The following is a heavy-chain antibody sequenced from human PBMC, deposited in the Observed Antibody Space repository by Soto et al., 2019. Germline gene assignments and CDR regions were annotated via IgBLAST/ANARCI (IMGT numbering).Heavy chain of an antibody. CDR1: GGSISSSSYY. D-gene: IGHD5-18*01. J-gene: IGHJ5*02. Sequence: SETLSLTCTVSGGSISSSSYYWGWIRQPPGKGLEWIGSIYYSGSTYYNPSLKSRVTISVDTSKNQFSLKLSSVTAADTAVYYCARHDVDTRWFDPWGQGTLVTVSS. CDR3: ARHDVDTRWFDP. V-gene: IGHV4-39*01. CDR2: IYYSGST.